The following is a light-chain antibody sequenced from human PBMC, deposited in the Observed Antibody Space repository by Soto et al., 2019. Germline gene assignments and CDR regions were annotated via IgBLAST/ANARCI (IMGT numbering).Light chain of an antibody. Sequence: QSVLTQPASVSGSPGQSITISCTGTSSDVGSYNLVSWYQQHPGKAPKLIIYEDSKRPSGVSNRFSGSKSGNTASLTISGLHAEDEADYYCRSYAGSGTYVFGTGTKVTVL. CDR1: SSDVGSYNL. CDR2: EDS. CDR3: RSYAGSGTYV. J-gene: IGLJ1*01. V-gene: IGLV2-23*01.